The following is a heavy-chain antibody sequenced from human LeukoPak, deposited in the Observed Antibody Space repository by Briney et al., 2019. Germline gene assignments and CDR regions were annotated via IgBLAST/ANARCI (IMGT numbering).Heavy chain of an antibody. Sequence: SETPSLTCTVSGASISSSYWSWIRQPPGKGLEWIGYIYYSGTTNYNPSLKSRLTISVDTSKNQFSLKLSSVTAADTAVYYCARRGYCSGSTCLTFDLWGQGTLVTVPS. V-gene: IGHV4-59*08. CDR1: GASISSSY. D-gene: IGHD2-15*01. J-gene: IGHJ4*02. CDR2: IYYSGTT. CDR3: ARRGYCSGSTCLTFDL.